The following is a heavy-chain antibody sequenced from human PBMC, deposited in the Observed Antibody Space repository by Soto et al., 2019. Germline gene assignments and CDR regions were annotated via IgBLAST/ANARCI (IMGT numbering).Heavy chain of an antibody. V-gene: IGHV4-34*01. CDR3: ARGTGIYDAFDI. J-gene: IGHJ3*02. Sequence: SETLSLTCAVYGGSFSGYYWSWIRQPPGKGLEWIGEINHSGSTNYNPSLKSRVTISVDTSKNQFSLKLSSVTAADTAVYYCARGTGIYDAFDIWGQGTMVTVSS. D-gene: IGHD7-27*01. CDR2: INHSGST. CDR1: GGSFSGYY.